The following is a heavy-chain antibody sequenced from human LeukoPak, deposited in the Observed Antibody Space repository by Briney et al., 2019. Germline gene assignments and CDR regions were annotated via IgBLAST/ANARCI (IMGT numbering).Heavy chain of an antibody. CDR3: ARASKMATIHYYYYYMDV. CDR1: GGSISSYY. J-gene: IGHJ6*03. V-gene: IGHV4-59*01. CDR2: IYYSGST. Sequence: SETLSLTCTVSGGSISSYYWSWIRQPPGKGLEWIGYIYYSGSTNYNPSLKSRVTISVDTSKNQFSLKLSSVTAADTAVYYCARASKMATIHYYYYYMDVWGKGTTVTISS. D-gene: IGHD5-24*01.